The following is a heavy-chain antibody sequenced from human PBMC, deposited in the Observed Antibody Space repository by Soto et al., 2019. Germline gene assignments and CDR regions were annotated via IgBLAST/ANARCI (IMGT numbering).Heavy chain of an antibody. CDR2: ISSSSNYI. CDR3: ARDSASYGSAFEI. J-gene: IGHJ3*02. CDR1: GFTFTTYS. D-gene: IGHD5-18*01. Sequence: EVHLVESGGGLVKPGGSLRLSCAASGFTFTTYSMNWVRQAPGKGLEWVSSISSSSNYIYYADSVKGRFTISRDNAKNSLYLQMNSLRAEDTAVYYCARDSASYGSAFEIWGQGTMVTVSS. V-gene: IGHV3-21*01.